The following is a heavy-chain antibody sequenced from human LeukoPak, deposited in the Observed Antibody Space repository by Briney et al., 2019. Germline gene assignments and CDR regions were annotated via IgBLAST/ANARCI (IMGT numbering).Heavy chain of an antibody. CDR2: MNIDGSEK. J-gene: IGHJ4*02. V-gene: IGHV3-7*01. Sequence: PGGSLRLSCAASGFTFSNYWMGWVRQALGKRLEWVANMNIDGSEKYYADSVKGRFSISRDNARNSVYLQMASLRVEDTAVYYCARDPVEWELLLDYWGQGTLVTVSS. D-gene: IGHD1-26*01. CDR3: ARDPVEWELLLDY. CDR1: GFTFSNYW.